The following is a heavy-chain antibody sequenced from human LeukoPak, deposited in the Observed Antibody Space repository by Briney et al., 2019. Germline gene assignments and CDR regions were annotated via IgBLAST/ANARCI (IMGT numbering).Heavy chain of an antibody. J-gene: IGHJ4*02. CDR3: ARGAIYDFWSGYYSFDY. V-gene: IGHV4-59*01. CDR1: GGSISSYY. D-gene: IGHD3-3*01. Sequence: PSETLSLTCTVSGGSISSYYWSWIRQPPGKGLEWIGYIYYSGSTNYNPSLKSRVIISVDTSKNQFSLKLSSVTAADTAVYYCARGAIYDFWSGYYSFDYRGQGTLVTVSS. CDR2: IYYSGST.